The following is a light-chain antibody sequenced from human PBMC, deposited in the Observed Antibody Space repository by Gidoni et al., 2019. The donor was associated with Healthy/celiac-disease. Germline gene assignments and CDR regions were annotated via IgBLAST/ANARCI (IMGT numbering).Light chain of an antibody. V-gene: IGLV4-69*01. Sequence: QLVLTQSPSASASLGASVKLTCTLSSGHSSYAIAWHQQQPEKGPRYLMKLNSDGSHSKGDGIPDRFSGSISGAERYLTISSLQSEDEADYYCQTWGTGGWVFGGGTKLTVL. J-gene: IGLJ3*02. CDR3: QTWGTGGWV. CDR2: LNSDGSH. CDR1: SGHSSYA.